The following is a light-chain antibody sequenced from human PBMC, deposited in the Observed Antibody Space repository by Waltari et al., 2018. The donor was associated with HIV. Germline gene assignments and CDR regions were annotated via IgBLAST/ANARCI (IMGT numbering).Light chain of an antibody. CDR1: GSNIGSNS. CDR2: RNN. J-gene: IGLJ3*02. Sequence: QSILTQPPSTSGTPGQRVTISCSGSGSNIGSNSVSWYQLLLGTAPTLLIYRNNQRPAGVPDRFSGSTSATSASLAIGGLRSEDEADYYCAAWDDSLSGPVFGGGTKLTVL. V-gene: IGLV1-47*01. CDR3: AAWDDSLSGPV.